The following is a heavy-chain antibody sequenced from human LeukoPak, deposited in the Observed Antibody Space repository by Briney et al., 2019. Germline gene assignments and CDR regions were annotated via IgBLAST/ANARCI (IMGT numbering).Heavy chain of an antibody. J-gene: IGHJ4*02. CDR1: GFTVSSNY. V-gene: IGHV3-53*01. D-gene: IGHD6-13*01. Sequence: GGSLRLSCAASGFTVSSNYMSWVRQAPGKGLEWVSVIYSGGSTYYADSVKGRFTISRDNSKNTLYLQMNSLRAEDTAVYYCAKEIAAAAGPNLDYWGQGTLVTVSS. CDR3: AKEIAAAAGPNLDY. CDR2: IYSGGST.